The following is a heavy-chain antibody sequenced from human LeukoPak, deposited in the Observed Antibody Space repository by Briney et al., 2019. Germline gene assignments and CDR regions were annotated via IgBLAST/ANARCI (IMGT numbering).Heavy chain of an antibody. Sequence: ASVKVSCKASGYTFTSYGISWVRQAPGQGLEWMGWISAYNGNINYAQKLQGRVTMTTDTSTSTAYMELRSLRSDDTAVYYCARDLSRITGTNWFDPWGQGTLVTVPS. CDR2: ISAYNGNI. V-gene: IGHV1-18*01. CDR3: ARDLSRITGTNWFDP. CDR1: GYTFTSYG. J-gene: IGHJ5*02. D-gene: IGHD1-20*01.